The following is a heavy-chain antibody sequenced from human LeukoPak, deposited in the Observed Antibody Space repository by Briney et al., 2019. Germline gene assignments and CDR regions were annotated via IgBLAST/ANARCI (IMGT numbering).Heavy chain of an antibody. CDR1: GCSFTSHW. CDR2: IYPGDSDT. J-gene: IGHJ4*02. CDR3: ARRDDVLNGLDY. Sequence: GESLKISCKGSGCSFTSHWIGWVRQMPGEGLEWMGIIYPGDSDTRYSPSFQGQVTISADTSISTAYLQWSSLKASDSAMYYCARRDDVLNGLDYWGQGTLVTVSS. V-gene: IGHV5-51*01. D-gene: IGHD3-9*01.